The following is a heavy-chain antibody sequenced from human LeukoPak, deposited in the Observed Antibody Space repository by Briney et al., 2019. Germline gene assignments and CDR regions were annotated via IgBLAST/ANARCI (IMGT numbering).Heavy chain of an antibody. CDR3: ARVGSRGDWFDY. Sequence: GRSLKLSCTASGFSFSSYNMLWVRQTPGKGLEWLFYINTAGSAVHYADSVKDRFTFSRDNAKNSLYLQMNSLRVEDTAIYYCARVGSRGDWFDYWGQGTRVTVSS. CDR1: GFSFSSYN. J-gene: IGHJ5*01. CDR2: INTAGSAV. D-gene: IGHD1-26*01. V-gene: IGHV3-48*01.